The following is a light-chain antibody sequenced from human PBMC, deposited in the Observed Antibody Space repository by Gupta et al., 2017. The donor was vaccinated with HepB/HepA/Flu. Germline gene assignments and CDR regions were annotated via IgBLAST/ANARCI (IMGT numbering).Light chain of an antibody. CDR3: QSYDNSLSGYV. V-gene: IGLV1-40*01. J-gene: IGLJ1*01. CDR1: GANYD. Sequence: QSLLTQPHSVSGAPGQRITISCTGIGANYDVQWYQQLQGTASRLLIYGNRNRPLGVPDRFSGSKSGTSASLAITGLQAEDEADYYCQSYDNSLSGYVFGTGTQVTVL. CDR2: GNR.